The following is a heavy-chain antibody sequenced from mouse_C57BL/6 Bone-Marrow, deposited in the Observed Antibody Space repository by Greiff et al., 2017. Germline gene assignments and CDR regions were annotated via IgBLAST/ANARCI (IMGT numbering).Heavy chain of an antibody. V-gene: IGHV1-59*01. Sequence: QVQLQQPGAELVRPGTSVKLSCKASGYTFTSSWMHWVKQRPGQGLEWIGVIDPSDSYTNYNQKFQGKATLTVATSSSTAYMQLSSLTSEDSAVYYCARGGWLRYAMDYWGQGTSVTVSS. D-gene: IGHD2-2*01. J-gene: IGHJ4*01. CDR3: ARGGWLRYAMDY. CDR2: IDPSDSYT. CDR1: GYTFTSSW.